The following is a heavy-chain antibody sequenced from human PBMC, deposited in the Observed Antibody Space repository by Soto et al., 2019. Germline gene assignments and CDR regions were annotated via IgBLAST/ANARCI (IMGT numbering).Heavy chain of an antibody. V-gene: IGHV4-39*01. J-gene: IGHJ4*02. CDR2: IYYSGST. CDR3: ASGELRYFDWLSAEAEYYFDY. D-gene: IGHD3-9*01. Sequence: QLQLQESGPGLVKPSETLSLTCTVSGGSISSSSYYWGWIRQPPGKGLEWIGSIYYSGSTYYNPSLKSRVTISVDTSKNQFSLKLSSVTAADTAVYYCASGELRYFDWLSAEAEYYFDYWGQGTLVTVSS. CDR1: GGSISSSSYY.